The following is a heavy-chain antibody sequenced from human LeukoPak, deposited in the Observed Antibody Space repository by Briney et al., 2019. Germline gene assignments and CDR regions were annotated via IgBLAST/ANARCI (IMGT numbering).Heavy chain of an antibody. V-gene: IGHV3-21*01. Sequence: GGSLRLSCAASGFTFSSYSMNCVRQAPGKGLEWVSSISSSSSYIYYADSVKGRFTISRDNAKNSLYLQMNSLRAEDTAVYYCARDRDYDFWSGYWPDAFDIWGQGTMVTVSS. J-gene: IGHJ3*02. CDR3: ARDRDYDFWSGYWPDAFDI. CDR2: ISSSSSYI. CDR1: GFTFSSYS. D-gene: IGHD3-3*01.